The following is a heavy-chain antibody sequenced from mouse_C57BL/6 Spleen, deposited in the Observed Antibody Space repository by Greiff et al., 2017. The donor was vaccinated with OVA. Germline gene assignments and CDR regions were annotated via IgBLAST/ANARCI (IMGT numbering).Heavy chain of an antibody. CDR3: AGGEHYYGGGYWYFDV. J-gene: IGHJ1*03. V-gene: IGHV1-52*01. CDR1: GYTFTSYW. D-gene: IGHD1-1*02. CDR2: IDPSDSET. Sequence: VQLQQPGAELVRPGSSVKLSCKASGYTFTSYWMHWVKQRPIQGLEWIGNIDPSDSETHYNQKFKDKATLTVDKSSSTAYMQLSSLTSEDSAVYYCAGGEHYYGGGYWYFDVWGTGTTVTVSS.